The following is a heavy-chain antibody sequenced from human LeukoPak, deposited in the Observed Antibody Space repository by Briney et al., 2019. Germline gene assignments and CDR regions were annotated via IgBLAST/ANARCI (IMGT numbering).Heavy chain of an antibody. V-gene: IGHV3-30-3*01. D-gene: IGHD2-2*01. J-gene: IGHJ3*02. CDR3: ARDKDIVVVPAAIPDAFDI. CDR1: GFTFSSYA. Sequence: GGSLRLSCAASGFTFSSYAMHWVRQAPGKGLEWVAVISYDGSNKYYADSVKGRFTISRDDSKNTLYLQMNSLRAEDTAVYYCARDKDIVVVPAAIPDAFDIWGQGTMVTVSS. CDR2: ISYDGSNK.